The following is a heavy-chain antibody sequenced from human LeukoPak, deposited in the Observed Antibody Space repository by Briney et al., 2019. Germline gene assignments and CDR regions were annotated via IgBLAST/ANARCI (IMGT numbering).Heavy chain of an antibody. CDR1: GFTFSSYA. J-gene: IGHJ4*02. V-gene: IGHV3-30-3*01. CDR2: ISYDGSNK. CDR3: ARDLPGDY. Sequence: PGGSLRLSCAASGFTFSSYAMHWVRQAPGKGLEWVAVISYDGSNKYYADSVKGRFTISGDNSKNTLYLQMNSLRAEDTAVYYCARDLPGDYWGQGTLVTVSS. D-gene: IGHD1-14*01.